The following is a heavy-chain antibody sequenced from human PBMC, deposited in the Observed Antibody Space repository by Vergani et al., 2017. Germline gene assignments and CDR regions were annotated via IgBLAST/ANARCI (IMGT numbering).Heavy chain of an antibody. CDR1: GGSISSGGYY. V-gene: IGHV4-31*03. Sequence: QVQLQESGPGLVKPSQTLSLTCTVSGGSISSGGYYWSWIRQHPGKGLEWIGYIYYSGSTYYNPSLKSRVTISVDTSKNQFSLKLSSVTAADTAVYYCAIDSSSWKVYYYYGMDVWGQGTTVTVSS. CDR3: AIDSSSWKVYYYYGMDV. D-gene: IGHD6-13*01. J-gene: IGHJ6*02. CDR2: IYYSGST.